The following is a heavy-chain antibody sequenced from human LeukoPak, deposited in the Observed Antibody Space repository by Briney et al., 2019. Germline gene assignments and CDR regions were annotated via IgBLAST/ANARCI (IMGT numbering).Heavy chain of an antibody. CDR3: ARHGQPHY. CDR2: IYYSGST. Sequence: SETLSLTCTVSGDSLTSNSYYWGWIRQPPGKGLEWIGSIYYSGSTYYNPSLKSRVTISVDTSKNQFSLKLSSVTAADTAVYYCARHGQPHYWGQGTLVTVSS. CDR1: GDSLTSNSYY. D-gene: IGHD6-13*01. V-gene: IGHV4-39*01. J-gene: IGHJ4*02.